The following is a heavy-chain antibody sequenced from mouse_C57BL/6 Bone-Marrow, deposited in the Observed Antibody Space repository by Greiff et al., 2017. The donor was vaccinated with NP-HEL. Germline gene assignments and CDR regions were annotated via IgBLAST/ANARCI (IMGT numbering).Heavy chain of an antibody. Sequence: VKLQQSGAELARPGASVKLSCKASGYTFTSYGISWVKQRTGQGLEWIGEIYPRSGNTYYNEKFKGKATLTADKSSSTAYMELRSLTSEDSAVYFCARRDYGSRMDYWGQGTSVTVSS. J-gene: IGHJ4*01. CDR1: GYTFTSYG. CDR2: IYPRSGNT. D-gene: IGHD1-1*01. CDR3: ARRDYGSRMDY. V-gene: IGHV1-81*01.